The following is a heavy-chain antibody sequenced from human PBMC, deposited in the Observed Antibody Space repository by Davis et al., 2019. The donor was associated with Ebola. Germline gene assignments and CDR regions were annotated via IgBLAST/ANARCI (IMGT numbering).Heavy chain of an antibody. CDR3: ARERGPNHFDY. CDR2: IKQDGSEK. V-gene: IGHV3-7*01. Sequence: GESLKISCAASGFTFSSYWMSWVRQAPGKGLEWVANIKQDGSEKYYVDSVKGRFTISRDNAKNSLYLQMNSLRAEDAAVYYCARERGPNHFDYWGQGTLVTVSS. J-gene: IGHJ4*02. CDR1: GFTFSSYW. D-gene: IGHD4/OR15-4a*01.